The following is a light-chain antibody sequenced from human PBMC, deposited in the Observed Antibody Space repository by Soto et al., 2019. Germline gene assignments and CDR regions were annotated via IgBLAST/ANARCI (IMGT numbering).Light chain of an antibody. CDR2: DDS. Sequence: SYELTQPPSVSVAPGQTARITCGGNNIGSKSVHWYQQKPGQAPVLVVYDDSDRPSGIPERFSGSTSGTSASLAITGLQAEDEGDYYCQSYDSTLSARHVFGTGTKLTVL. J-gene: IGLJ1*01. CDR1: NIGSKS. CDR3: QSYDSTLSARHV. V-gene: IGLV3-21*02.